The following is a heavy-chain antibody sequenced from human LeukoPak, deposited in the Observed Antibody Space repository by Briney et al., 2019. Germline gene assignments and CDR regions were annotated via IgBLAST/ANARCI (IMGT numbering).Heavy chain of an antibody. V-gene: IGHV3-23*01. J-gene: IGHJ5*02. D-gene: IGHD3-22*01. CDR3: AKDYYDSSGYYLRVDP. CDR1: GFTFSSYA. Sequence: GGSLRLSCAASGFTFSSYAMSWVRQAPGKGLEWVSAISGSGGSTYYADSVKGRFTISRDNSKNTLYLQMNSLRAEDTAVYYCAKDYYDSSGYYLRVDPWGRGTLVTVSS. CDR2: ISGSGGST.